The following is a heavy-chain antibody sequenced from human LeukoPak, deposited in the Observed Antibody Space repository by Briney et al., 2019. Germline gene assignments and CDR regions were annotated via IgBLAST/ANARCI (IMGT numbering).Heavy chain of an antibody. CDR2: IKSKTDGGTT. D-gene: IGHD3-10*01. Sequence: GGSLRLSCAASGFTFSNAWMSWVRQAPEKGLEWVGRIKSKTDGGTTAYAAPVKGRSTISRDDSKNTLYLQMNSLKTGDTAVYYCTSRLLWFGEGGQGTLVTVSS. CDR1: GFTFSNAW. J-gene: IGHJ4*02. CDR3: TSRLLWFGE. V-gene: IGHV3-15*01.